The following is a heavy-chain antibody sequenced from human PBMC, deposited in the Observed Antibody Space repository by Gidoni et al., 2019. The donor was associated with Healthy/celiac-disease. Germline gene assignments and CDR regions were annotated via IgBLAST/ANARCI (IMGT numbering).Heavy chain of an antibody. CDR1: GGTFSSYA. D-gene: IGHD4-17*01. V-gene: IGHV1-69*06. Sequence: QVQLVQSGAEVKKPGSSVKVSCKASGGTFSSYAISWVRQAPGQGLEWMGGIIPIFGTANYAQKFQGRVTITADKSTSTAYMELSSLRSEDTAVYYCAKNHDYGGNLHYYYYGMDVWGQGTTVTVSS. CDR2: IIPIFGTA. J-gene: IGHJ6*02. CDR3: AKNHDYGGNLHYYYYGMDV.